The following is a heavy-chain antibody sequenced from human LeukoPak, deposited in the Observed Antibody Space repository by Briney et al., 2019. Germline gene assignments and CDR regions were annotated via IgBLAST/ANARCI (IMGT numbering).Heavy chain of an antibody. Sequence: ASVKVSCKASGYTFTSYGISWVRQAPGQGLEWMGWISAYNGNTNYAQKLQGRVTMTTDTSTSTAYMELRSLRSDDTAVYYCATTPNTVTSGGYMDVRGKGTTVTVSS. CDR2: ISAYNGNT. CDR3: ATTPNTVTSGGYMDV. D-gene: IGHD4-11*01. V-gene: IGHV1-18*01. J-gene: IGHJ6*03. CDR1: GYTFTSYG.